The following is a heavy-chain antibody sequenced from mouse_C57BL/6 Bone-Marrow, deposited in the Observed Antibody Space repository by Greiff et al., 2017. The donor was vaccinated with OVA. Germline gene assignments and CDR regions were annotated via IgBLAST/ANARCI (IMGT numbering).Heavy chain of an antibody. Sequence: VQLQQSGAELVRPGASVKLSCTASGFNIKDDYMHWVKQRPEQGLEWIGWIVPENGDTEYASKFQGKATITADTSSNTAYLQLSSLTSEDTAVYYCTGKLRLSMDYWGQGTSVTVSS. D-gene: IGHD3-2*02. CDR3: TGKLRLSMDY. CDR2: IVPENGDT. CDR1: GFNIKDDY. J-gene: IGHJ4*01. V-gene: IGHV14-4*01.